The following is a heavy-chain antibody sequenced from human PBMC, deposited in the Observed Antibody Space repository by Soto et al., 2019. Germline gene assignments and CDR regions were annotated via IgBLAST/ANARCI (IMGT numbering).Heavy chain of an antibody. CDR1: GSTFRTYG. CDR3: ARDESAGSSIRY. V-gene: IGHV3-21*01. CDR2: ISNSGDYI. Sequence: EVQVVESGGGLVKPGGSLRLSCTASGSTFRTYGMNWVRQAPGKGLEWVSSISNSGDYIYYADSVQGRFTISRDNAKNSLYLQMNSLRAEDTAVYCCARDESAGSSIRYWGQGILVTVSS. D-gene: IGHD2-2*01. J-gene: IGHJ4*02.